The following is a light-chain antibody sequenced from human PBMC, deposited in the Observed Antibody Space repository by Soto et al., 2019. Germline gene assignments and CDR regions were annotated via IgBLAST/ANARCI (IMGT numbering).Light chain of an antibody. V-gene: IGKV3D-11*02. Sequence: EIVLTQSAGTLHLFTGGRAPSSCRASQSVTRSYLAWSQQKPGQAPRLLIYGASNRATGIPARCSGRGAGTDFTLTISSLAPEDFAVYYCQQRNNWPWTFGQGTKVEIK. J-gene: IGKJ1*01. CDR3: QQRNNWPWT. CDR2: GAS. CDR1: QSVTRSY.